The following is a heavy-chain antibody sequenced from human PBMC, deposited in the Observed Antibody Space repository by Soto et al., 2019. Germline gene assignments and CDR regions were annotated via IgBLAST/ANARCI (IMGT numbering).Heavy chain of an antibody. CDR1: RFMLGTTD. V-gene: IGHV3-23*01. CDR3: VKNSGWFNN. J-gene: IGHJ5*02. Sequence: GGSLSLSCAASRFMLGTTDMSWCLQAPGKGLEWLTTIEGSGEITYYADSVQGRFNISRDNSKGTVYLQMDTLTAADTAVYFCVKNSGWFNNWGQGTPVTVSS. D-gene: IGHD3-10*01. CDR2: IEGSGEIT.